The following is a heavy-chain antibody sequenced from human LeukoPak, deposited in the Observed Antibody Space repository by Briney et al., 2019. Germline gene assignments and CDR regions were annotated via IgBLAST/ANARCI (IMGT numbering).Heavy chain of an antibody. J-gene: IGHJ2*01. CDR1: GFTFSSYS. Sequence: GGSLRLSCAASGFTFSSYSMNWVRQAPGKGLEWVSYISSSSSTIYYADSVKGRFTISRDNAKNSLYLQMNSLRGEDTAVYYCARAYGGDYGDYDSHFDLWGRGTLVTVSS. CDR3: ARAYGGDYGDYDSHFDL. D-gene: IGHD4-17*01. CDR2: ISSSSSTI. V-gene: IGHV3-48*01.